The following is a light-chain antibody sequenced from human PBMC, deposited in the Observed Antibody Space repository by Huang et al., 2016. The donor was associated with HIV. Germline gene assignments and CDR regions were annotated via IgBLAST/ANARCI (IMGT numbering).Light chain of an antibody. CDR1: QSLLNSNGYNY. V-gene: IGKV2-28*01. CDR2: LSS. Sequence: DIVMTQSPLSLSVTPGEPASISCRSSQSLLNSNGYNYLDWYFQKPGQSPQLLIYLSSKRASGVPDRFSGSGAGTDFTLKISRVEAEDVGVYYCMHAIESPRTCGQGTKVEIK. CDR3: MHAIESPRT. J-gene: IGKJ1*01.